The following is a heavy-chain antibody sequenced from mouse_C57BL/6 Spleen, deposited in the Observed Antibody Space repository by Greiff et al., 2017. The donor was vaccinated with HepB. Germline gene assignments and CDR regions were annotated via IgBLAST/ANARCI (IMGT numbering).Heavy chain of an antibody. J-gene: IGHJ1*03. CDR2: ISDGGSYT. CDR1: GFTFSSYA. CDR3: ARDKEVTDWYFDV. V-gene: IGHV5-4*01. Sequence: EVKLVESGGGLVKPGGSLKLSCAASGFTFSSYAMSWVRQTPEKRLEWVATISDGGSYTYYPDNVKGRFTISRDNAKNNLYLQMSHLKSEDTAMYYCARDKEVTDWYFDVWGTGTTVTVSS. D-gene: IGHD2-2*01.